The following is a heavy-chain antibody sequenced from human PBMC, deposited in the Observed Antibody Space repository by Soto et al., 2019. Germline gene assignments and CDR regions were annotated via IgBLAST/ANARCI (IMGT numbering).Heavy chain of an antibody. CDR3: SRIAVSGPITCFDY. Sequence: QLQLQESGPRLVKPSETLSLTCTVSGGSISNSSYLWGWIRQPPGKGLQWIGSVSYSGSTYYNPSPKSRVTISVDTSKTQSSLRLSSVTAADTAVYYCSRIAVSGPITCFDYWGQGALVTVSS. J-gene: IGHJ4*02. CDR2: VSYSGST. V-gene: IGHV4-39*01. CDR1: GGSISNSSYL. D-gene: IGHD6-19*01.